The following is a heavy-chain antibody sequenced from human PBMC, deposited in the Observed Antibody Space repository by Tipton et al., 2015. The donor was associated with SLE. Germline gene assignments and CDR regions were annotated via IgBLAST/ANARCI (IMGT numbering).Heavy chain of an antibody. CDR3: ATLYYYDSSGYPGDY. CDR2: INPNSGGT. CDR1: GYTFTGYY. J-gene: IGHJ4*02. V-gene: IGHV1-2*02. D-gene: IGHD3-22*01. Sequence: QSGAEVKKPGASVKVSCKASGYTFTGYYMHWVRQAPGQGLEWMGWINPNSGGTNYAQKFQGRVTMTRDTSISTAYMELSRLRSDDTAVYYCATLYYYDSSGYPGDYWGQGTLVTVSS.